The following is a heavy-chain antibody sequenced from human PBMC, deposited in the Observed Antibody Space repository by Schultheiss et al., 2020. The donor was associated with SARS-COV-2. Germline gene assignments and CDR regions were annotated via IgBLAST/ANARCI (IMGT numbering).Heavy chain of an antibody. CDR2: IYYSGST. Sequence: SETLSLTCAVYGESFSGYYWSWIRQPPGKGLEWIGYIYYSGSTYYNPSLKSRVTISVDTSKNQFSLKLSSVTAADTAVYYCARAGAITGTTSLFDYWGQGTLVTVSS. CDR1: GESFSGYY. CDR3: ARAGAITGTTSLFDY. J-gene: IGHJ4*02. D-gene: IGHD1-7*01. V-gene: IGHV4-34*01.